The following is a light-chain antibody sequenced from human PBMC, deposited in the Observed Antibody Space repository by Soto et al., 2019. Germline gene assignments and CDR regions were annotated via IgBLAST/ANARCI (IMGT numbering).Light chain of an antibody. J-gene: IGLJ1*01. CDR2: DVS. Sequence: QSALTQPASVPGSTGQSITISCTSTSSDVGGYNYVSWYQHHPGKAPKLMIYDVSNRPSGVSNRFSGSKSGNTASLTISGLQPEDEADYYCCSYTTSNTRQIVFGTGTKVTVL. V-gene: IGLV2-14*03. CDR3: CSYTTSNTRQIV. CDR1: SSDVGGYNY.